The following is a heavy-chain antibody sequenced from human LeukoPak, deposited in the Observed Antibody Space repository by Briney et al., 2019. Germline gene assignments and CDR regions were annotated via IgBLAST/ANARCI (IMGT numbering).Heavy chain of an antibody. D-gene: IGHD3-22*01. CDR1: GFTFSSYS. V-gene: IGHV3-21*01. CDR2: ISSSSSYI. CDR3: ARDSGDTYYYDSSGYSTFDY. J-gene: IGHJ4*02. Sequence: GGSLRLSCAASGFTFSSYSMNWVRQAPGKGLEWVSSISSSSSYIYHADSVKGRFTISRDNAKNSLYLQMNSLRAEDTAVYYCARDSGDTYYYDSSGYSTFDYWGQGTLVTVSS.